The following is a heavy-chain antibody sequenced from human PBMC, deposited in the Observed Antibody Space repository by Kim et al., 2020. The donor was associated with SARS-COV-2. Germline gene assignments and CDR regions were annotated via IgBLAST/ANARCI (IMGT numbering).Heavy chain of an antibody. J-gene: IGHJ6*02. CDR2: ISSSSSYI. V-gene: IGHV3-21*01. CDR3: ARDGGYSYAKDYYYYGMDV. CDR1: GFTFSSYS. D-gene: IGHD5-18*01. Sequence: GGSLRLSCAASGFTFSSYSMNWVRQAPGKGLEWVSSISSSSSYIYYADSVKGRFTISRDNAKNSLYLQMNSLRAEDTAVYYCARDGGYSYAKDYYYYGMDVWGQGTTVTVSS.